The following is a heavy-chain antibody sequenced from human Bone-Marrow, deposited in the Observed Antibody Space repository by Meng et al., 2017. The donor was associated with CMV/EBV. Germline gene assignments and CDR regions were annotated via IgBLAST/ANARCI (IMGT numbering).Heavy chain of an antibody. CDR3: ASGSRTASHP. D-gene: IGHD3-3*01. Sequence: SLKISCAASGFTFDDYAMHWVRQAPGKGLEWVSGIAWNGGDIGYADSVKGRFIISRDNARNSLYLQMDSLRAGDSAVYYCASGSRTASHPWGQGTLVTVSS. CDR2: IAWNGGDI. CDR1: GFTFDDYA. J-gene: IGHJ5*02. V-gene: IGHV3-9*01.